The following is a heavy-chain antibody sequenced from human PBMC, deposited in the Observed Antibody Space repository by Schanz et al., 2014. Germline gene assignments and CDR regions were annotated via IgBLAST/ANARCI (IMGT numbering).Heavy chain of an antibody. CDR2: ISVYNHNK. CDR1: GYIFINSG. CDR3: ARDAADFYDILTEEDY. D-gene: IGHD3-9*01. J-gene: IGHJ4*02. Sequence: QVQLVQSGAEVKKPGASVKVSCKASGYIFINSGISWVRQAPGQGLEWMGWISVYNHNKEYDQKFQGRVTMPTDTSTSTAYMALRSLRSDDTAVYYCARDAADFYDILTEEDYWGQGTLVTVSS. V-gene: IGHV1-18*01.